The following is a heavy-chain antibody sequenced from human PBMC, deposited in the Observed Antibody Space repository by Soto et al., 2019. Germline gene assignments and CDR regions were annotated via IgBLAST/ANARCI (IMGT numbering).Heavy chain of an antibody. J-gene: IGHJ6*02. CDR2: ISSSGSTI. V-gene: IGHV3-48*03. CDR1: GFTFSSYE. Sequence: GGSLRLSCAASGFTFSSYEMNWVRQAPGKGLEWVSYISSSGSTIYYADSVKGRFTISRDNAKNSLYLQMNSLRAEDTAVYYCAREISSSGWYSPYYYYGMDVWGQGTTVTVSS. CDR3: AREISSSGWYSPYYYYGMDV. D-gene: IGHD6-19*01.